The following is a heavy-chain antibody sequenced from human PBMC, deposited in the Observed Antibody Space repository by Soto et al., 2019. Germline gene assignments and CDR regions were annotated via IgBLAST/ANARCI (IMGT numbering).Heavy chain of an antibody. J-gene: IGHJ6*02. V-gene: IGHV4-34*01. CDR3: LMVTYSGMDV. Sequence: PSETLSLTCAVDGSPVTTYYWTWIRQPPGKGLEWVGEINNRGNTNYNPSLKSRLTVSLDTSKTQFSLKLTSVTAADTAVYYCLMVTYSGMDVGCQGTTVTVSS. D-gene: IGHD3-10*01. CDR1: GSPVTTYY. CDR2: INNRGNT.